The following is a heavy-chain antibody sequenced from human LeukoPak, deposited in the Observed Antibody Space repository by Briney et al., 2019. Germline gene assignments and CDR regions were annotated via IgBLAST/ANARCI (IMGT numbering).Heavy chain of an antibody. D-gene: IGHD2-2*01. CDR1: GFTFSSYS. CDR2: ISSSSSYI. Sequence: PGGSLRLSCAASGFTFSSYSMNRVRQAPGKGLEWVSSISSSSSYIYYADSVKGRFTISRDNAKNSLYLQMNSLRAEDTAVYYCARDEAGWYQLPKGGMDVWGQGTTVTVSS. CDR3: ARDEAGWYQLPKGGMDV. J-gene: IGHJ6*02. V-gene: IGHV3-21*01.